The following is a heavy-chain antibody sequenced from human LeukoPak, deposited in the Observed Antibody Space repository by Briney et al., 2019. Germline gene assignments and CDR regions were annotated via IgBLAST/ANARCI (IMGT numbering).Heavy chain of an antibody. J-gene: IGHJ4*02. V-gene: IGHV5-10-1*01. CDR2: IDPSDSYT. CDR3: ARHIGLWFGELSNFDY. D-gene: IGHD3-10*01. CDR1: GYSSTSYW. Sequence: GESLKISCKGSGYSSTSYWISWVRQMPGKGLGWMGRIDPSDSYTNYSPSFQGHVTISADKSISTAYLQWSSLKASYTAMYYCARHIGLWFGELSNFDYWGQGTLVTVSS.